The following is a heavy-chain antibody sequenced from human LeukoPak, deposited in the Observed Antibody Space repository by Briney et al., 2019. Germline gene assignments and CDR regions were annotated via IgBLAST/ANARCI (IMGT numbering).Heavy chain of an antibody. CDR3: AKDLNYGFDS. V-gene: IGHV3-23*01. D-gene: IGHD3-10*01. CDR1: GFASRTYA. Sequence: GGSLRLSCAASGFASRTYAMSWVRQAPGKGLEGVSAISGSGDKTFYAESVRGRFTISRDNSKNTLYQQMNSLRAEDTAVYYCAKDLNYGFDSWGQGTLVTVSS. J-gene: IGHJ4*02. CDR2: ISGSGDKT.